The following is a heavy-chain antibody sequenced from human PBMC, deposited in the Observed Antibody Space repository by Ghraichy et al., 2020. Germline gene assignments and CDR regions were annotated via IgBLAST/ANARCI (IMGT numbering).Heavy chain of an antibody. CDR3: ARDMLSTVEDTFDI. CDR2: INAGNGNT. J-gene: IGHJ3*02. Sequence: SVKVSCKASGYTFTSYAMHWVRQAPGQRLEWMGWINAGNGNTKYSQKFQGRVTITRDTSATTAYMELSSLRSEDTAVYYCARDMLSTVEDTFDIWGQGTMVTVSS. D-gene: IGHD2-8*02. CDR1: GYTFTSYA. V-gene: IGHV1-3*01.